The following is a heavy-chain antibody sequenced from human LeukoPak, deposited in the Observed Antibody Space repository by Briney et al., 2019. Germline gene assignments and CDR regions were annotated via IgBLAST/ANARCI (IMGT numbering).Heavy chain of an antibody. CDR3: ILTYYYDSSGYLEDY. D-gene: IGHD3-22*01. CDR1: GFTFSNAW. Sequence: PGGSLRLSCAASGFTFSNAWMSWVRQAPGKGLEWVGRIKSKTDGGTTDYAAPVKGRLTISRDDSKNTLYLQMNSLKTEDTAVYYCILTYYYDSSGYLEDYWGQGTLVTVSS. V-gene: IGHV3-15*05. J-gene: IGHJ4*02. CDR2: IKSKTDGGTT.